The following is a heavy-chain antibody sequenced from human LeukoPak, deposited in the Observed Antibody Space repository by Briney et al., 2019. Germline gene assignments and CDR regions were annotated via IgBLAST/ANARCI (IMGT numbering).Heavy chain of an antibody. CDR3: ARGSGDY. D-gene: IGHD3-10*01. Sequence: SGGSLRLSCAASGFTFSSYAMSWVRQAPGKGLEWVSTISGGSTYYADSVKGRFTISRDNSKNTLYLQMNSLRAEDTAVYYYARGSGDYWGQGTLVTVSS. CDR2: ISGGST. J-gene: IGHJ4*02. V-gene: IGHV3-23*01. CDR1: GFTFSSYA.